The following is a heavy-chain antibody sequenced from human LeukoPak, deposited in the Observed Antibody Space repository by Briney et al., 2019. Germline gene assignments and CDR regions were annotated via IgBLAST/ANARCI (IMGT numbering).Heavy chain of an antibody. CDR2: INPNSGGT. Sequence: ASVKVSCKASGYTFTGYYMHWVRQAPGQGLEWMGRINPNSGGTNYAQKFQGRVTITRDTSISTAYMELSRLRSDDTAAYYCARDWQGYCSGGSCYPTSDYWGQGTLVTVSS. CDR3: ARDWQGYCSGGSCYPTSDY. V-gene: IGHV1-2*06. D-gene: IGHD2-15*01. CDR1: GYTFTGYY. J-gene: IGHJ4*02.